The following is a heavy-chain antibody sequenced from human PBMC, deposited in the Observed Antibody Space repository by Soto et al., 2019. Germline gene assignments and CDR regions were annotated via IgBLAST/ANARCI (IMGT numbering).Heavy chain of an antibody. V-gene: IGHV1-58*01. CDR3: AAVPALRFLKWLPASFDS. CDR2: LVVGSGNT. D-gene: IGHD3-3*01. Sequence: QMQVVQSGPEVKKPGTSVKVSCKTSGFMFTSSAVQWVRQARGQRLEWIGWLVVGSGNTHYAQHFQERATLTRNMSTGTAYMKLRSLRSGDTSVYYWAAVPALRFLKWLPASFDSWGQGTLVPVPS. J-gene: IGHJ4*02. CDR1: GFMFTSSA.